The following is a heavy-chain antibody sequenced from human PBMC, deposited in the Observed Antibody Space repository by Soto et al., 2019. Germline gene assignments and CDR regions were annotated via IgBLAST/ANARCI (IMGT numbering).Heavy chain of an antibody. Sequence: GWALRRSCAASGFTFSSYGIHWVRQAPGRGLELVALISYDGSNKYYADSVKGRFTISRDNSKNTLYLQMNSLRAEDTAMYYCAKDAPYYYDSSGYYGPFDYWGQGTLVTSPQ. D-gene: IGHD3-22*01. CDR3: AKDAPYYYDSSGYYGPFDY. J-gene: IGHJ4*02. CDR2: ISYDGSNK. V-gene: IGHV3-30*18. CDR1: GFTFSSYG.